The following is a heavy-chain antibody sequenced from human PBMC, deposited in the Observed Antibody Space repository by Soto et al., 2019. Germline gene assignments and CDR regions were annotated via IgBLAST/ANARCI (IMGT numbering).Heavy chain of an antibody. Sequence: QVQLVQSGAEVKKPGSSVKVSCKASGGTFSSYAISWVRQAPGQGLEWMGGIIPIFGTANYAQKFQGRVTITADESTSTAYMELSSLRSEDTAVYYCARKILEGFSYGMDVWGQGTTGTVSS. D-gene: IGHD3-3*01. J-gene: IGHJ6*02. CDR2: IIPIFGTA. CDR1: GGTFSSYA. CDR3: ARKILEGFSYGMDV. V-gene: IGHV1-69*12.